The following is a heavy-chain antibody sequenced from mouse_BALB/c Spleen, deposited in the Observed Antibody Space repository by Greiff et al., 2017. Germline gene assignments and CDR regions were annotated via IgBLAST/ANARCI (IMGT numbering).Heavy chain of an antibody. D-gene: IGHD2-4*01. V-gene: IGHV5-6-3*01. CDR2: INSNGGST. CDR1: GFTFSSYG. CDR3: ARANAYDYDWFAY. J-gene: IGHJ3*01. Sequence: EVKVVESGGGLVQPGGSLKLSCAASGFTFSSYGMSWVRQTPDKRLELVATINSNGGSTYYPDSVKGRFTISRDNAKNTLYLQMSSLKSEDTAMYYCARANAYDYDWFAYWGQGTLVTVSA.